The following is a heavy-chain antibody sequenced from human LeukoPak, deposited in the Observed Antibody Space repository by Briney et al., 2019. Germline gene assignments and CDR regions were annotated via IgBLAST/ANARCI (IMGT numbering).Heavy chain of an antibody. CDR1: GFTFSSYE. J-gene: IGHJ6*02. V-gene: IGHV3-48*03. Sequence: GGSLRLSCAASGFTFSSYEMNWVRQAPGKGLEWVSYISSSGSTIYYADSVKGRFTISRDKAKNSLYMQMNSLRAEDTAVYYCARDGSGSYYANRYGMDVWGQGTTVTVSS. CDR2: ISSSGSTI. CDR3: ARDGSGSYYANRYGMDV. D-gene: IGHD3-10*01.